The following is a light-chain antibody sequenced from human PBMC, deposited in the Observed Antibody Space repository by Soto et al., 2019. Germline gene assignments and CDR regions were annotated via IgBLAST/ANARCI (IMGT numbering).Light chain of an antibody. CDR3: QQSYSIHPT. CDR2: AAS. V-gene: IGKV1-39*01. CDR1: QSINSY. Sequence: DIQMTQSPSYLSASVGDIVTITCRASQSINSYLNWYQQKPGKAPKVLIYAASSLQSGVPSRFSGSGSGTDFTLTISSLQPEDFATYYCQQSYSIHPTFGQGTKVEIK. J-gene: IGKJ1*01.